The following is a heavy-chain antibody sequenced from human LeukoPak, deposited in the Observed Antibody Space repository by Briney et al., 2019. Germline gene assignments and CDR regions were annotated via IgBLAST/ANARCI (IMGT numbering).Heavy chain of an antibody. CDR1: GFTVSSNS. J-gene: IGHJ5*01. CDR3: AKGYRNHLLILLDS. V-gene: IGHV3-30*02. D-gene: IGHD3-16*01. CDR2: IRYDGNNK. Sequence: GGSLRLSCTVSGFTVSSNSMHWVRQAPGKGLEWVAFIRYDGNNKYYADSVKGRLTITRDNSKNTLYLQMNSLRAADTAVYYCAKGYRNHLLILLDSWGQGTLVTVSS.